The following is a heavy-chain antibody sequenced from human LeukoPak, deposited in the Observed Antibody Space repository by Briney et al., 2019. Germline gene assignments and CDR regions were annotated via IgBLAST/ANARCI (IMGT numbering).Heavy chain of an antibody. CDR3: ATTIRVGNYMDV. Sequence: GGSLRLSCAASGFTFSSYAMHWVRQAPGKGLEWVAVISYDGSNKYYADSVKGRFTISRDNSKNTLYLQMNSLRAVDTAVYYCATTIRVGNYMDVWGKGTTVTVSS. CDR1: GFTFSSYA. V-gene: IGHV3-30*01. D-gene: IGHD1-14*01. CDR2: ISYDGSNK. J-gene: IGHJ6*03.